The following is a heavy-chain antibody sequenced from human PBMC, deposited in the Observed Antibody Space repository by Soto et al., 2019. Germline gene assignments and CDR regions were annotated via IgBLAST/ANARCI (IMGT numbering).Heavy chain of an antibody. D-gene: IGHD6-19*01. CDR3: ARSGSAWDNYDY. CDR1: GFSLTTSGLC. V-gene: IGHV2-70*19. CDR2: IEGDDDK. J-gene: IGHJ4*02. Sequence: GSGPTLVNPTQTLTLTCTFSGFSLTTSGLCVSWFRQPPGKALEWLALIEGDDDKHFSTSLKTRLTISKDTSKNQVVLTMTNMDPVDTATYYCARSGSAWDNYDYWGQGTLVTVSS.